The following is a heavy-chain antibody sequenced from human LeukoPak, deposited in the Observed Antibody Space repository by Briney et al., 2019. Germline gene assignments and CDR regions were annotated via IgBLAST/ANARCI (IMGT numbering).Heavy chain of an antibody. CDR1: GGSFSGYY. D-gene: IGHD2-21*02. J-gene: IGHJ4*02. CDR3: ARGWRVVTAIFKRPFDY. Sequence: SETLSLTCAVYGGSFSGYYWRWIRQPPGKGLEWIGEINHSGSTNYNPSLKSRVTISVDTSKNQFSLKLSSVTAADTAVYYCARGWRVVTAIFKRPFDYWGQGTLVTVSS. V-gene: IGHV4-34*01. CDR2: INHSGST.